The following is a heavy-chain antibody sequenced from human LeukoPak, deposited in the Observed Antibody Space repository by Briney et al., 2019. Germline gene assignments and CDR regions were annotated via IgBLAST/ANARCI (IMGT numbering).Heavy chain of an antibody. CDR3: ARWGYVTQSLYWFDP. Sequence: GESLKISCKGSGYSFTSYRIGWVRQMPGKGLEWMGIIYPGDSDTRYSPSFQGQVTISADKSISTAYLQWSSLKASDTAMYYCARWGYVTQSLYWFDPWGQGTLVTVSS. CDR2: IYPGDSDT. J-gene: IGHJ5*02. V-gene: IGHV5-51*01. D-gene: IGHD3-16*01. CDR1: GYSFTSYR.